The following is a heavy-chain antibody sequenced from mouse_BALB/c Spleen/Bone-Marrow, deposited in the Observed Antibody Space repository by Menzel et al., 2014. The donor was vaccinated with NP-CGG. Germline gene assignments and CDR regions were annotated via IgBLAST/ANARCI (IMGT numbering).Heavy chain of an antibody. J-gene: IGHJ2*01. CDR1: GFTFSSYG. CDR3: ARDGLDY. Sequence: EVQVVESGGDLVKPGGSLKLSCAASGFTFSSYGMSWVRQTPDKRLEWVATISSGGSYTYYPGSVKGRFTISRDNAKNTLYLQISSLKSEDTAMYYCARDGLDYWGQGTTLTVSS. D-gene: IGHD3-1*01. CDR2: ISSGGSYT. V-gene: IGHV5-6*01.